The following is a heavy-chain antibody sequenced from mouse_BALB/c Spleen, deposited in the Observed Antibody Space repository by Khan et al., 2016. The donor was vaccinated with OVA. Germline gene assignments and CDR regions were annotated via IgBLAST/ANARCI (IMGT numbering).Heavy chain of an antibody. CDR1: GFSLISYG. CDR2: IWAGGST. CDR3: AREPPIHYYGYRTMDY. J-gene: IGHJ4*01. Sequence: VQLQESGPGLVAPSQSLSITCTVSGFSLISYGVHWVRQPPGKGLDWLGVIWAGGSTNYNSALMSRLSISKDNSKSQVFLEMNSLQTDDTAMYXCAREPPIHYYGYRTMDYWGQGTSVTVSS. D-gene: IGHD1-2*01. V-gene: IGHV2-9*02.